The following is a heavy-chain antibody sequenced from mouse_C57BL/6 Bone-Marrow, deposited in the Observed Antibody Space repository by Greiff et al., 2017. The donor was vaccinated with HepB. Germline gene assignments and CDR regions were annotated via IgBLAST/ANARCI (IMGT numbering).Heavy chain of an antibody. CDR3: ARITTVVAKDFDY. CDR1: GYTFTDYY. CDR2: INPYNGGT. J-gene: IGHJ2*01. V-gene: IGHV1-19*01. Sequence: EVKLQESGPVLVKPGASVKMSCKASGYTFTDYYMNWVKQSHGKSLEWIGVINPYNGGTSYNQKFKGKATLTVDKSSSTAYMELNSLTSEDSAVYYCARITTVVAKDFDYWGQGTTLTVSS. D-gene: IGHD1-1*01.